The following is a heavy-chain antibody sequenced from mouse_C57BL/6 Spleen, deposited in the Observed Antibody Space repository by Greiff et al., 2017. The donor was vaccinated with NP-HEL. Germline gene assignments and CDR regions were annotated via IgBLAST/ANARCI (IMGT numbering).Heavy chain of an antibody. CDR1: GYTFTDYY. CDR2: IYPGSGNT. J-gene: IGHJ1*03. CDR3: ARKGYGSSYEYCDV. D-gene: IGHD1-1*01. V-gene: IGHV1-76*01. Sequence: QVQLQQSGAELVRPGASVKLSCKASGYTFTDYYINWVKQRPGQGLEWIARIYPGSGNTYYNEKFKGKATLTAEKSSSTAYMQLSSLTSEDSAVYFCARKGYGSSYEYCDVWGTGTTVTVSS.